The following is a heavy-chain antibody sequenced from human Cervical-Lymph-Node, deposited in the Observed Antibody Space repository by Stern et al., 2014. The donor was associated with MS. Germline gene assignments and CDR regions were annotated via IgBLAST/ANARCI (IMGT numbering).Heavy chain of an antibody. CDR1: GFTFTRSA. D-gene: IGHD3-16*01. Sequence: QLVQSGPEVKKPGTSVKVSCKASGFTFTRSAMQWVRQARGQRLEWVGGIVVGSGNTNYAQKFQERVTITRNMSTSTAYMELSSLISEDTAVYYCAAEGATKSYDGMDVWGQGTTVTVSS. CDR3: AAEGATKSYDGMDV. J-gene: IGHJ6*02. CDR2: IVVGSGNT. V-gene: IGHV1-58*02.